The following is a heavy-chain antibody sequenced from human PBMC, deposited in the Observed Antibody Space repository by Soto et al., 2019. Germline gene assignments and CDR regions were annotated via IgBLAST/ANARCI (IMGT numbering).Heavy chain of an antibody. J-gene: IGHJ6*02. CDR1: GYTFTSYG. D-gene: IGHD2-15*01. CDR3: ARADEGYCSGGSCFLYYYYGMDV. Sequence: QVQLVQSGAEVKKPGASVKVSCKASGYTFTSYGISWVRQAPGQGLEWMGWISAYNGNTNYAQKRQGRVTMTTDTSTSTAYMELRSLRSDDTAVYYCARADEGYCSGGSCFLYYYYGMDVWGQGTTVTVSS. V-gene: IGHV1-18*01. CDR2: ISAYNGNT.